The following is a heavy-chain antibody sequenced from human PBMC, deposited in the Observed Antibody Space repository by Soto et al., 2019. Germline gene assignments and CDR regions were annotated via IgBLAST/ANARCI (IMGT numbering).Heavy chain of an antibody. CDR1: GDSIISSDFY. CDR2: IFYLVSS. Sequence: SETLSLTCTVSGDSIISSDFYCGWVRQPPGKGLEWIGSIFYLVSSYYNPSLKSRVTMSVDTSKNQFSLRLRSVTAADTALYFCARHSLALRKNNWFDPWGQGIMVTVS. V-gene: IGHV4-39*01. J-gene: IGHJ5*02. D-gene: IGHD2-15*01. CDR3: ARHSLALRKNNWFDP.